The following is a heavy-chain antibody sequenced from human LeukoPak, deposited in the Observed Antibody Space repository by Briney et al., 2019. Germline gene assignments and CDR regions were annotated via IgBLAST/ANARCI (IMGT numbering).Heavy chain of an antibody. J-gene: IGHJ4*02. V-gene: IGHV3-23*01. CDR3: TRNSGWYGIS. Sequence: PGGSLRLSCTVSGFTLSSYEMTWFRQAPGKALEWVACIVYGGADPQYADYVKGRFTTSTDNSKNTLYLQLSSLRADDTAIYYCTRNSGWYGISWGQGTLVTVSS. CDR1: GFTLSSYE. D-gene: IGHD6-19*01. CDR2: IVYGGADP.